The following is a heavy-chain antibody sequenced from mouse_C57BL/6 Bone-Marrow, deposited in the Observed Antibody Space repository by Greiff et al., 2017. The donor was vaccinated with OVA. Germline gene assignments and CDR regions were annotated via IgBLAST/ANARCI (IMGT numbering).Heavy chain of an antibody. CDR3: ARPSGSSYGYFDV. D-gene: IGHD1-1*01. V-gene: IGHV1-55*01. J-gene: IGHJ1*03. Sequence: VQLKQPGAELVKPGASVKMSCKASGYTFTSYWITWVKQRPGQGLEWIGDIYPGSGSTNYNEKFKSKATLTVDTSSSTAYMQLSSLTSEDSAVYYCARPSGSSYGYFDVWGTGTTVTVSS. CDR2: IYPGSGST. CDR1: GYTFTSYW.